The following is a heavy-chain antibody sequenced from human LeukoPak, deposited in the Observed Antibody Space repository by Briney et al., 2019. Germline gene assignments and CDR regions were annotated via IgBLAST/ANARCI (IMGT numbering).Heavy chain of an antibody. D-gene: IGHD6-6*01. CDR2: IYTSGST. CDR1: GGSISSGSYY. Sequence: SETLSLTCTVSGGSISSGSYYWSWIRQPAGKGLEWIGRIYTSGSTNYSPSLKSRVTISVDTSKNQFSLKLSSVTAADTAVYYCARGVAARPPASNEYYFDYWGQGTLVTVSS. J-gene: IGHJ4*02. CDR3: ARGVAARPPASNEYYFDY. V-gene: IGHV4-61*02.